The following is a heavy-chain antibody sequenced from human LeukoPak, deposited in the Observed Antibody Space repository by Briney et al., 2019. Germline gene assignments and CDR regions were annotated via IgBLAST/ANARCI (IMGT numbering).Heavy chain of an antibody. CDR2: VYYTGRT. J-gene: IGHJ3*01. V-gene: IGHV4-59*08. CDR1: DGSTTGYY. CDR3: ARHMSVSYDAFDL. D-gene: IGHD3-10*01. Sequence: SETLSLTCSVSDGSTTGYYWSWIRQPPGKGLEWIAYVYYTGRTLYNPSLESRVTISVDTSKTQFSLTVTSVAAADTAVYYCARHMSVSYDAFDLWGRGTTVTVSS.